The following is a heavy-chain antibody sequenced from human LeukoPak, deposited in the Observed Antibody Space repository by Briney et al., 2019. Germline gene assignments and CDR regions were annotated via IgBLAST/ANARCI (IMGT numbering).Heavy chain of an antibody. V-gene: IGHV5-51*01. CDR2: IYPGDSDT. CDR1: GYSFTSYW. Sequence: GESLKISCKGSGYSFTSYWIGWVRQMPGKGLEWMGIIYPGDSDTRYSPSFQGQVTISADKSISTAYLQWSSLKASDTAMYYCARHSDIVVVPAAIKGRNYHYYGMDVWGQGTTVTVSS. D-gene: IGHD2-2*02. J-gene: IGHJ6*02. CDR3: ARHSDIVVVPAAIKGRNYHYYGMDV.